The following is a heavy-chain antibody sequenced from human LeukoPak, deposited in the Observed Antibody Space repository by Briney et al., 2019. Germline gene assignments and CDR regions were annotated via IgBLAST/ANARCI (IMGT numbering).Heavy chain of an antibody. CDR1: GGSISSSSYY. J-gene: IGHJ6*03. CDR2: IFYSGST. CDR3: ARDNGYYDSSGNYYYYYMDV. V-gene: IGHV4-39*02. Sequence: SQTLSLTCTVSGGSISSSSYYWGWIRQPPGKGLEWIGSIFYSGSTYYNPSLKSRVTISVDTSNNQFSLKLSSVTAADTAVYYCARDNGYYDSSGNYYYYYMDVWGKGTTVTISS. D-gene: IGHD3-22*01.